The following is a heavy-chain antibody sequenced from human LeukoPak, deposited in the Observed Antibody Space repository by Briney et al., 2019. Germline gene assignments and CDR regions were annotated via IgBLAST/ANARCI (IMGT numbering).Heavy chain of an antibody. CDR2: ISNIGST. CDR1: GASISSYF. CDR3: GRYLTRIAAFDY. D-gene: IGHD6-6*01. J-gene: IGHJ4*02. V-gene: IGHV4-59*12. Sequence: PSETLSLTCTVSGASISSYFWTWIRQSPGKGLEWIGYISNIGSTNYNPSLKSRVTISGDTSKNQFSLKVSSVTAADTAVYYCGRYLTRIAAFDYWGQGTLVTVSS.